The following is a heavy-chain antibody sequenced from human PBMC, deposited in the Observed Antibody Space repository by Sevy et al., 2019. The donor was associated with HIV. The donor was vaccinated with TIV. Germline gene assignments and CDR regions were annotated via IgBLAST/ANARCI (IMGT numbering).Heavy chain of an antibody. CDR2: ISTYNGNT. J-gene: IGHJ4*02. V-gene: IGHV1-18*01. Sequence: ASVKVSCKASGYTFINYGINWVRQAPGQGLEWMGWISTYNGNTNYAQKLQGRVTMTTDTSADTHYMELRSLRSDDTAVYYCARDGGDYDILTGYFYFDYWGQGALVTVSS. D-gene: IGHD3-9*01. CDR3: ARDGGDYDILTGYFYFDY. CDR1: GYTFINYG.